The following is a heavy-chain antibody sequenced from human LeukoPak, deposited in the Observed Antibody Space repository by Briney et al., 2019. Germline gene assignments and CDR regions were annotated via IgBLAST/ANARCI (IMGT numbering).Heavy chain of an antibody. CDR2: IWYDGSNK. D-gene: IGHD1-26*01. CDR1: GFTFSSYG. CDR3: ARKVGATLYYFDY. V-gene: IGHV3-33*01. J-gene: IGHJ4*02. Sequence: GVSLRLSCAVSGFTFSSYGMLWVRQAPGKGLEWVAFIWYDGSNKVYADSVRGRFTISRDNSKNTLHLQMNSLRAEDTAVYYCARKVGATLYYFDYWGQGTLVTVSS.